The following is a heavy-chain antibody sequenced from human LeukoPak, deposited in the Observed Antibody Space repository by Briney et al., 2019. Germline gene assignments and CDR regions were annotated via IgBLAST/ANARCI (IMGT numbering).Heavy chain of an antibody. CDR3: ASFTINDYVGGTYHYPDY. CDR1: GYTFSNHW. D-gene: IGHD3-16*02. CDR2: IDPSDSYT. J-gene: IGHJ4*02. V-gene: IGHV5-10-1*01. Sequence: GESLKISCKGSGYTFSNHWISWVRQMPGKGLEWMGKIDPSDSYTKYSPSFQGHVTISADKSISTAYLQWSSLKASVTAMFYCASFTINDYVGGTYHYPDYWQEGTLVAVSS.